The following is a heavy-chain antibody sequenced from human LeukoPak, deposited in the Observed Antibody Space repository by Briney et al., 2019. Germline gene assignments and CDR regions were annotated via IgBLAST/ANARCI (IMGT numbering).Heavy chain of an antibody. D-gene: IGHD3-10*01. CDR1: GFTVSSNY. CDR2: IYSGGST. J-gene: IGHJ6*02. V-gene: IGHV3-66*01. Sequence: GGSLRLSCAASGFTVSSNYMSWVRQAPGKGLEWASVIYSGGSTYYADSVKGRFTISRDNSKNTLYLQMNSLRAEDTAVYYCARDSSGSYYNGYGMDVWGQGATVTVSS. CDR3: ARDSSGSYYNGYGMDV.